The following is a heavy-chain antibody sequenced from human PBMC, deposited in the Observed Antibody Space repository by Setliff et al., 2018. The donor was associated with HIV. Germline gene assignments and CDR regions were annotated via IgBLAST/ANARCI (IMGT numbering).Heavy chain of an antibody. CDR2: IDWDDDK. CDR1: GFSLSTSGMR. V-gene: IGHV2-70*04. D-gene: IGHD1-1*01. CDR3: AREGYAFDI. J-gene: IGHJ3*02. Sequence: SGPTLVNPTQTLTLTCTFSGFSLSTSGMRVSWIRQPPGKALEWFARIDWDDDKFYSTSLKTRLTISKDTSKNQVVLTMTNMDPVDTATYYCAREGYAFDIWGQGTMVTVSS.